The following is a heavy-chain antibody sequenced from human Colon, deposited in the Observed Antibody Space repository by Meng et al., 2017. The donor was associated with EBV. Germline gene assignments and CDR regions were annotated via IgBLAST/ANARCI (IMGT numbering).Heavy chain of an antibody. Sequence: LRVSSGVVVKPPGSLLHSCADSAFTISDDCTMCVGQAPAKRLVAVVRIKSKSDGDAIDAAEPVKCFFTISSADFKAALFLHRSRLTTDDTVVYYCHRPLRYYYTSGTHWDYWGQGTLVTVSS. D-gene: IGHD3-10*01. V-gene: IGHV3-15*01. CDR3: HRPLRYYYTSGTHWDY. CDR1: AFTISDDC. CDR2: IKSKSDGDAI. J-gene: IGHJ4*02.